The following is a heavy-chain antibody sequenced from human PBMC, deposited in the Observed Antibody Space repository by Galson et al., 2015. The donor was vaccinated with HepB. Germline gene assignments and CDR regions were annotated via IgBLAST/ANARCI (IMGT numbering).Heavy chain of an antibody. CDR2: IDWDDDK. D-gene: IGHD5-12*01. Sequence: ALVKPTQTLTLTCTFSGFSLSTSGMCVSWIRQPPGKALEWLALIDWDDDKYYSTSLKTRLTISKDTSKNQVVLTMTNMDPVDTATYYCARSREEYSGYDPLFDYWGQGTLVTVSS. CDR1: GFSLSTSGMC. CDR3: ARSREEYSGYDPLFDY. V-gene: IGHV2-70*01. J-gene: IGHJ4*02.